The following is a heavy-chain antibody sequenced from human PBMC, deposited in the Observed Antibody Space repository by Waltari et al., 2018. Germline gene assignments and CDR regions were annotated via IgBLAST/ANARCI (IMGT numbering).Heavy chain of an antibody. J-gene: IGHJ6*03. CDR3: ARGSRRYYYMDV. V-gene: IGHV4-34*01. CDR2: INHSGST. CDR1: GGSFSGYY. Sequence: QVQLQQWGAGLLKPSETLSLTCAVYGGSFSGYYWSWIRQPPGKGLEWIGEINHSGSTNYKPSLKSRVTISVDTSKNQFSLKLNSVTAADTAVYYCARGSRRYYYMDVWGNGTTVTVSS.